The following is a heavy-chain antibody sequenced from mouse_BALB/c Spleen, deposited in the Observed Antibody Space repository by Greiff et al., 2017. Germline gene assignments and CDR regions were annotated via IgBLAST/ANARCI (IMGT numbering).Heavy chain of an antibody. J-gene: IGHJ4*01. CDR3: ARRYGLYAMDY. Sequence: VQLQQPGAELVKPGASVKLSCKASGYTFTSYWMHWVKQRPGQGLEWIGEIDPSDSYTNYNQKFKGKATLTVDKSSSTAYMQLSSLTSEDSAVYYCARRYGLYAMDYWGQGTSVTVSS. V-gene: IGHV1-69*02. CDR2: IDPSDSYT. CDR1: GYTFTSYW. D-gene: IGHD2-10*02.